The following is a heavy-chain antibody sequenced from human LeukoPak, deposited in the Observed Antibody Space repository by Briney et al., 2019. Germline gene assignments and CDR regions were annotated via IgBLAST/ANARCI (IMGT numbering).Heavy chain of an antibody. CDR2: IGTAGDT. D-gene: IGHD3-10*01. CDR3: ARGVRGDMVLASWFDP. J-gene: IGHJ5*02. CDR1: GFTFSSYD. Sequence: GSLILSCAASGFTFSSYDMHWVRQATGKGLEWVSAIGTAGDTYYPGSVKGRFTISRENAKNSLYLQMNSLRAGDTAVYYCARGVRGDMVLASWFDPWGQGTLVTVSS. V-gene: IGHV3-13*01.